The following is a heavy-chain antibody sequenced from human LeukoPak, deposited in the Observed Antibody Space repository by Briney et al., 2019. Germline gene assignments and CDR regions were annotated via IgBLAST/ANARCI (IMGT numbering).Heavy chain of an antibody. Sequence: SETLSLTCGVSGGSINITNNWSWGRQAPGKGVEWFGVISHDLTRNCTPSLRCLVAMSFHRPNNYFSLSLTAVTAADTALYYRTRESMPFCPFAFWGQGGMVTVPS. CDR3: TRESMPFCPFAF. V-gene: IGHV4-4*02. D-gene: IGHD2-2*01. CDR1: GGSINITNN. CDR2: ISHDLTR. J-gene: IGHJ4*02.